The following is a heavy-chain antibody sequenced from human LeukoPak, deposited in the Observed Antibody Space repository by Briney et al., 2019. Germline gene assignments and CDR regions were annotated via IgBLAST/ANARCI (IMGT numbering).Heavy chain of an antibody. CDR1: GGSYRGFY. Sequence: SHTLSLTCAVYGGSYRGFYWSWTSQPPGKELEWIGEINHSGSTNYIPSLKSRVTISVDTSKNQFSLKLSSVTAADTAVYYCARGKVATIEYWGQGTLVTVSS. V-gene: IGHV4-34*01. CDR2: INHSGST. J-gene: IGHJ4*02. D-gene: IGHD5-12*01. CDR3: ARGKVATIEY.